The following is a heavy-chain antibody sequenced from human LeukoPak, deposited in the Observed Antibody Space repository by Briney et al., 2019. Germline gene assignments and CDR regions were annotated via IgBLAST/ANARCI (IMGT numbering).Heavy chain of an antibody. D-gene: IGHD6-13*01. V-gene: IGHV3-53*01. CDR3: ARSIAAAGAFDI. CDR1: GFTVSGHP. Sequence: GGSLRLSCAASGFTVSGHPMSWVRQAPGKGLEWVSVIYRGGNTYYADSVKGRFTISRDNAKNSLYLQMNSLRAEDTAVYYCARSIAAAGAFDIWGQGTMVTVSS. CDR2: IYRGGNT. J-gene: IGHJ3*02.